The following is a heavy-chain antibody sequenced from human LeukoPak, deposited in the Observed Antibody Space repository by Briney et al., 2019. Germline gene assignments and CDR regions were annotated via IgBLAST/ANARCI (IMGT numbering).Heavy chain of an antibody. CDR1: GYSISSGYY. J-gene: IGHJ3*02. V-gene: IGHV4-38-2*02. CDR2: IYHSGST. CDR3: ASTRGTLERLGDENDGAFDI. Sequence: PSETLSLTCTVSGYSISSGYYWGWIRQPPGKGLEWIGSIYHSGSTYHNPSLKRRVTMSVDTSKNQFSVKLSSVTAADTAVYYCASTRGTLERLGDENDGAFDIWGQGTMVTVSS. D-gene: IGHD3-16*01.